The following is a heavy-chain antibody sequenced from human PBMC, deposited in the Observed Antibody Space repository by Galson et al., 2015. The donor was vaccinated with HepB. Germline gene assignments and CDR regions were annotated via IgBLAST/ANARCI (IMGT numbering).Heavy chain of an antibody. V-gene: IGHV3-7*01. CDR2: IRQDGSEK. J-gene: IGHJ4*02. D-gene: IGHD1-26*01. Sequence: SLRLSCAASGFTFSTYWMSWVRQAPGKGLEWVTNIRQDGSEKYYVESVKGRFTISRDNAKNSLYLQMNSLRVEDTAVYYCARRSGSYFDVIHGRFDHWGQGTLVTVSS. CDR3: ARRSGSYFDVIHGRFDH. CDR1: GFTFSTYW.